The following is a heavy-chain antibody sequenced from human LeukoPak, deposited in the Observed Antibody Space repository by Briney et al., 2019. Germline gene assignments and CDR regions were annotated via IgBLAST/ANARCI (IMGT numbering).Heavy chain of an antibody. CDR2: ISHSGST. CDR3: AREVPDTAMVGDSLQFNWFDP. V-gene: IGHV4-30-2*01. Sequence: SETLSLTCTVSDDSISNSAYYWAWIRQPPGKGLEWIGYISHSGSTYYNPSLKSRVTISVDTSRNQFSLKLSSVTAADTAVYYCAREVPDTAMVGDSLQFNWFDPWGQGTLVTVSS. CDR1: DDSISNSAYY. J-gene: IGHJ5*02. D-gene: IGHD5-18*01.